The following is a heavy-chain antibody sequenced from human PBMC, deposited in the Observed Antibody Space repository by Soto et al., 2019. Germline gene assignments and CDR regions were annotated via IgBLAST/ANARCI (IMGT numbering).Heavy chain of an antibody. Sequence: SETLSLTCAVYGGSFSGYYWSWIRQPPGKGLEWIGEINHSGSTNYNPSLKSRVTISVDTSKNQFSLKLSSVTAADTAVYYCARLRDDSSGWYYYYYGMDVWGQGTTVT. CDR3: ARLRDDSSGWYYYYYGMDV. V-gene: IGHV4-34*01. CDR1: GGSFSGYY. J-gene: IGHJ6*02. D-gene: IGHD6-19*01. CDR2: INHSGST.